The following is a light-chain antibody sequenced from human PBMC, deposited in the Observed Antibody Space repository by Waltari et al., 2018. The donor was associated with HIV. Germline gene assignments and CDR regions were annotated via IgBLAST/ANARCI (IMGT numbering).Light chain of an antibody. CDR3: QQSYSTPRS. J-gene: IGKJ2*03. V-gene: IGKV1-39*01. CDR1: QSISSY. CDR2: AAS. Sequence: DIQMTQSPSSLSASVGDRVTITCRAIQSISSYLNWYQQKPGKCPKLLIYAASSLQSGVPSRFSGSGSGTDFTLTISSLQPEDFATYYCQQSYSTPRSFGQGTKLEIK.